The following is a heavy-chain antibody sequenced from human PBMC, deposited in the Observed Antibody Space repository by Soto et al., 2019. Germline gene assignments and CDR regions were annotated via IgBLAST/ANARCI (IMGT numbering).Heavy chain of an antibody. CDR3: ARERNMYGVDV. D-gene: IGHD1-1*01. Sequence: ASVKVTCKASGYTFTSYDSKWVRQATGQGLEWMGWMNPNSGNTVYAQKFQGRVTMTRNTSISTAYMELSSLRSEDTAMYYCARERNMYGVDVWGQGTTVTVSS. CDR2: MNPNSGNT. J-gene: IGHJ6*02. CDR1: GYTFTSYD. V-gene: IGHV1-8*01.